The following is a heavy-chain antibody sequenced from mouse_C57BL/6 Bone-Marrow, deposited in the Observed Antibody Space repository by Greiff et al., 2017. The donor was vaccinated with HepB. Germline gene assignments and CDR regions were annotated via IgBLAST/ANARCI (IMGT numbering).Heavy chain of an antibody. V-gene: IGHV14-3*01. CDR2: IDTANGNN. CDR1: GFNIKNTY. CDR3: ARRGNDYEDAMDY. J-gene: IGHJ4*01. D-gene: IGHD2-4*01. Sequence: VQLQQSVAELVRPGASVKLSCTASGFNIKNTYMHWVKQRPEQGLEWIGRIDTANGNNKYAPKFQGKATIHADTSSNTAYLQLISLTSEDTAIYYCARRGNDYEDAMDYWGQGTSVTVSS.